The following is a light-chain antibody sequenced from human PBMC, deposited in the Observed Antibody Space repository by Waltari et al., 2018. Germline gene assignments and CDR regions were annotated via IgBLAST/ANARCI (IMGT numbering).Light chain of an antibody. CDR3: QHYDGSSWT. V-gene: IGKV1-5*03. CDR2: KAS. CDR1: LNIISW. Sequence: DIQMTQSPSSLPASIGERVTITCRASLNIISWVAWYQQKPGEAPKLLLYKASILETGVPSRFRGSGFGTQFSLTIDSLQPDDFGVYYCQHYDGSSWTFGPGTRVEVK. J-gene: IGKJ1*01.